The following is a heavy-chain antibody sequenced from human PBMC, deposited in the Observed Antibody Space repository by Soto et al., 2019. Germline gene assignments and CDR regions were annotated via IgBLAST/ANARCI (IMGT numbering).Heavy chain of an antibody. CDR1: GFAFSSFA. CDR3: AKSSLGDNYGMDV. V-gene: IGHV3-23*01. Sequence: GGSLRLSCSASGFAFSSFAMTWVRQAPGKGLEWVSVISDSGGGPYYADSVKGRFTISRDNSKNTLYMQMNSLRVEETDVYYCAKSSLGDNYGMDVWGQGTTVTVSS. CDR2: ISDSGGGP. D-gene: IGHD6-6*01. J-gene: IGHJ6*02.